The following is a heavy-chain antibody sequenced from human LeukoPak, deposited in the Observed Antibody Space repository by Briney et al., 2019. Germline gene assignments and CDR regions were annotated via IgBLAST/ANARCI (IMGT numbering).Heavy chain of an antibody. V-gene: IGHV5-51*01. J-gene: IGHJ6*03. CDR1: GYSFTSYW. CDR3: ARDLDCSSTSCYTGYYYYYMDV. Sequence: GESLKISCKGSGYSFTSYWIGWVRQMPGKGLEWMGIIYPGDSDTRYSPSFQGQVTISADKSISTAYLQWSSLKASDTAMYYCARDLDCSSTSCYTGYYYYYMDVWGKGTTVTVSS. CDR2: IYPGDSDT. D-gene: IGHD2-2*02.